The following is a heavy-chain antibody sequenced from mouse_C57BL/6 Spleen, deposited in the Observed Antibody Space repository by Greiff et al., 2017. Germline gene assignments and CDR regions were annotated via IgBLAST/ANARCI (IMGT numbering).Heavy chain of an antibody. Sequence: VKLQQSGAELVMPGASVKLSCKASGYTFTSYWMHWVKQRPGQGLEWIGEIDPSDSYTNYNLKFKGKSTLTVDKSSSTAYMQLSSLTSEDSAVYYCARWTGAYYYEYWGQGTTLTVAS. J-gene: IGHJ2*01. V-gene: IGHV1-69*01. CDR1: GYTFTSYW. D-gene: IGHD4-1*01. CDR3: ARWTGAYYYEY. CDR2: IDPSDSYT.